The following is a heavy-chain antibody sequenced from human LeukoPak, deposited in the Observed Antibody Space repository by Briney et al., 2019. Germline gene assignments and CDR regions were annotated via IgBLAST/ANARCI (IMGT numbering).Heavy chain of an antibody. Sequence: PGGSLRLSCAASGFAFKNYAINWVRQAPGRGLEWVSAISGSGTSTYYADSVRGRSTISRDNSKNTLYLQMNNLRAEDTAIYYCVKLTVSAGARDYWGQGTLVTVSS. D-gene: IGHD1-26*01. V-gene: IGHV3-23*01. CDR2: ISGSGTST. CDR3: VKLTVSAGARDY. CDR1: GFAFKNYA. J-gene: IGHJ4*02.